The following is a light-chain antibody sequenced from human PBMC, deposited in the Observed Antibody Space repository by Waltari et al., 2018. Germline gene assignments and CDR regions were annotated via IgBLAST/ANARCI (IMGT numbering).Light chain of an antibody. Sequence: QSALTQPASVSGSPGQSLTISGTGPSSDVGGYNLVAWYQQHPGKAPNLMIYAGNKRPVGVSNRFSGSKSGNMASLTISGLQAEYEADYYCCSYAGSSAPRVFGGGTKLTVL. V-gene: IGLV2-23*01. CDR3: CSYAGSSAPRV. J-gene: IGLJ3*02. CDR1: SSDVGGYNL. CDR2: AGN.